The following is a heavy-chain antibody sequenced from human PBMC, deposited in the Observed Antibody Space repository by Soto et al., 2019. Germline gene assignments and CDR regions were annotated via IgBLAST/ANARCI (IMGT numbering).Heavy chain of an antibody. Sequence: EVQLVESGGGLIQPGGSLRLSCAVSGFTVSNNYMSWVRQAPGKGLEGVSVIYSGGYTAYGDSVKGRFTISRDNSKNTQFLQKNSRGADPPAWYYWATQRGGGGYWGQGTLVTVSS. V-gene: IGHV3-53*01. CDR1: GFTVSNNY. J-gene: IGHJ4*02. CDR3: ATQRGGGGY. CDR2: IYSGGYT. D-gene: IGHD6-25*01.